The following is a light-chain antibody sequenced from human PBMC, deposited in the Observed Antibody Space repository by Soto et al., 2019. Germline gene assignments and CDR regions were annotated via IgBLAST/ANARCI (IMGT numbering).Light chain of an antibody. V-gene: IGLV2-23*01. CDR1: SSDVGSYNL. CDR3: CSYAGTNTSV. CDR2: EGN. J-gene: IGLJ1*01. Sequence: QSVLTQPASVSGSPGQSITISCTGTSSDVGSYNLVSWYQQHPGKAPKLMIYEGNKRHSGVSNRFSGSKSANTASLTISGLKTEDEAEYYCCSYAGTNTSVFGTGTKVTVL.